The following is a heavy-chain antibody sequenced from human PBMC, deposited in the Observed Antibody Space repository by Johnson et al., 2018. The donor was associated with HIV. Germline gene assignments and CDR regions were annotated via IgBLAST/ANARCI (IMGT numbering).Heavy chain of an antibody. V-gene: IGHV3-30*02. CDR1: GFTFDTYD. Sequence: QVQLVESGGGVVQPGRSLRLSCAASGFTFDTYDMNWVRQAPGKGLEWVAFIQFDGNTKYYSDSVKGRFTISRDNSKNTLYLQMNSLRAEDTALYYCAKEVAYCGGDCYSGAFDIWGQGTMVTVSS. J-gene: IGHJ3*02. CDR2: IQFDGNTK. CDR3: AKEVAYCGGDCYSGAFDI. D-gene: IGHD2-21*01.